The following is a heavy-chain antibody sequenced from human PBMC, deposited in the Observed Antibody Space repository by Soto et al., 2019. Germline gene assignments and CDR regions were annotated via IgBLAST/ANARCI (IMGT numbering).Heavy chain of an antibody. D-gene: IGHD5-12*01. V-gene: IGHV1-69*01. J-gene: IGHJ1*01. Sequence: QVQLAQSGAELKKPGSSVKVSCKASGGSFSSFGISWVRQAPGQGLEWMGGIIPVFGRPNYAQRFRGRLTITADESTNTVYLELIDLRSEDTAVYYCAREGSGYNLWGQGTQVTVSS. CDR2: IIPVFGRP. CDR3: AREGSGYNL. CDR1: GGSFSSFG.